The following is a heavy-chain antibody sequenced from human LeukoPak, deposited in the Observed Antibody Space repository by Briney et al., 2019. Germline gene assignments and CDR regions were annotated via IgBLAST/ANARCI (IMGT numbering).Heavy chain of an antibody. CDR3: ARVIRTRAGGYSYGSFLY. Sequence: ASVKVSCKASGYTFTGYYMHWLRQAPEQGLDWMGWINPNSGGTNYAQKFQGRVTMTRDTSISTVYMELSRLRSDDTAVYYCARVIRTRAGGYSYGSFLYWGQGTLVTVSS. CDR1: GYTFTGYY. J-gene: IGHJ4*02. D-gene: IGHD5-18*01. V-gene: IGHV1-2*02. CDR2: INPNSGGT.